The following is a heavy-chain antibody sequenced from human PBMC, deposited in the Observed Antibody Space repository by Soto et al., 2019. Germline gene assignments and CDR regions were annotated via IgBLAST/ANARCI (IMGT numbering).Heavy chain of an antibody. D-gene: IGHD2-2*01. CDR3: ARVPAAQPYYYGMDV. CDR1: GGSISSGDYY. Sequence: SETLSLTCTVSGGSISSGDYYWSWIRQPPGKGLEGIVYIYYSGSTYYNPSLKSRVTISVDTSKNQFSLKLSSVTAADTAVYYCARVPAAQPYYYGMDVWGQGTTVTVSS. J-gene: IGHJ6*02. V-gene: IGHV4-30-4*01. CDR2: IYYSGST.